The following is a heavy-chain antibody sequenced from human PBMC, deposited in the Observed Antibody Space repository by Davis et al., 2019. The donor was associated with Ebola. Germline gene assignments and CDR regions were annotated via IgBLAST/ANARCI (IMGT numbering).Heavy chain of an antibody. CDR1: GFTFTTYA. CDR2: ISSGVGVP. Sequence: GESLKISCAASGFTFTTYAMMWVRQAPGKGLEWVSSISSGVGVPYYADSVKDRFTISRDNSKNTLYLQMNSLRAEDTAVYYCAKDADSSYWGQGTLVTVSS. J-gene: IGHJ4*02. V-gene: IGHV3-23*01. CDR3: AKDADSSY. D-gene: IGHD6-19*01.